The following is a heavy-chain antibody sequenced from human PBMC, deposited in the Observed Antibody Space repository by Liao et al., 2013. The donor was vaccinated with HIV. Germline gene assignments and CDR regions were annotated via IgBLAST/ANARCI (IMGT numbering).Heavy chain of an antibody. CDR3: AREEADAFDI. CDR1: GGSFSGYY. CDR2: INHSGST. Sequence: QVQLQQWGAGLLKPSETLSLTCAVYGGSFSGYYWSWIRQPPGKGLEWIGEINHSGSTNYNPSLKSRVTISVDTSKNQFSLKLSSVTAADTAVYYCAREEADAFDIWGQGDNGHRLF. V-gene: IGHV4-34*01. J-gene: IGHJ3*02.